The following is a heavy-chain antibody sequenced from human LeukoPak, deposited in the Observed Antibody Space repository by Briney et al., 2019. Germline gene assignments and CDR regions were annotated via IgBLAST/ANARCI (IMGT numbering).Heavy chain of an antibody. CDR1: GGSISTYY. CDR3: ARDQYSGSYFPY. Sequence: SETLSLTCTVSGGSISTYYWNWIRQPPGKGLEWIGYIYHSGSTNYNPSLQSRVTISVDTSKNQFSLNLNSVTAADTAVYYCARDQYSGSYFPYWGQGTLVTVSS. CDR2: IYHSGST. D-gene: IGHD1-26*01. V-gene: IGHV4-59*01. J-gene: IGHJ4*02.